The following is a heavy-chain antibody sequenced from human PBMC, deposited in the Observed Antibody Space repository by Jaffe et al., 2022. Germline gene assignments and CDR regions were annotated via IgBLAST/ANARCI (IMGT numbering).Heavy chain of an antibody. V-gene: IGHV4-59*01. J-gene: IGHJ3*02. CDR1: GGSISSYY. CDR2: IYYSGST. Sequence: QVQLQESGPGLVKPSETLSLTCTVSGGSISSYYWSWIRQPPGKGLEWIGYIYYSGSTNYNPSLKSRVTISVDTSKNQFSLKLSSVTAADTAVYYCARGDIVVVPAAKDAFDIWGQGTMVTVSS. D-gene: IGHD2-2*01. CDR3: ARGDIVVVPAAKDAFDI.